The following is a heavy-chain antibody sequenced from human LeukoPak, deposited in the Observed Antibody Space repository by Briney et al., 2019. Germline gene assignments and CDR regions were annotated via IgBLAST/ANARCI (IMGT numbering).Heavy chain of an antibody. CDR2: INPNSGST. J-gene: IGHJ6*02. V-gene: IGHV1-2*04. Sequence: ASVTVSCKASGCTFTGYYMHWVRQAPGQGLEWMGWINPNSGSTNYAQKFQGWVTITRDTSISTAYMELSRLRSDDTAVYYCARDLIVATMEAYYGMDVWGQGTTLTVSS. CDR3: ARDLIVATMEAYYGMDV. D-gene: IGHD5-12*01. CDR1: GCTFTGYY.